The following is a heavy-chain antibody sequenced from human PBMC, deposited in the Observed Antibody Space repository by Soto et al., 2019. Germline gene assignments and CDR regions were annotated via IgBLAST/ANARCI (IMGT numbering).Heavy chain of an antibody. V-gene: IGHV3-48*03. CDR2: ISASGDTV. D-gene: IGHD2-21*02. Sequence: EVRLEESGDGFVQPGGALRLSGVFSGLTSSGIELNWVREAAGKGLEWLSYISASGDTVDYIDSVRGRFTISRDNAKQSLFLQMSALRVEDTAVYYCAGLSVTGGVAVWGQGTTVTVSS. CDR1: GLTSSGIE. CDR3: AGLSVTGGVAV. J-gene: IGHJ6*02.